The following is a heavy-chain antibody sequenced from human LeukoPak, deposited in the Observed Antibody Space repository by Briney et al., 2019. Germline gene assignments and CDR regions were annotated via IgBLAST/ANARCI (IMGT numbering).Heavy chain of an antibody. J-gene: IGHJ4*02. Sequence: ASLKVSCKASGYTFIDYYIHWVRQAPGQRLEWMGRIHPNSAATEYAENFQGRVTMTRDTSISTAYMELSRVTSDDTAVYYCARDLPSTSNWELDYWGQGTLVTVSS. CDR1: GYTFIDYY. CDR2: IHPNSAAT. V-gene: IGHV1-2*06. D-gene: IGHD7-27*01. CDR3: ARDLPSTSNWELDY.